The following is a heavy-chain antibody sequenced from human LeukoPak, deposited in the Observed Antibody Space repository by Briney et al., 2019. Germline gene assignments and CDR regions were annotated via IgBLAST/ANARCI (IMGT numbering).Heavy chain of an antibody. J-gene: IGHJ1*01. CDR1: GGSFSGYY. V-gene: IGHV4-34*01. D-gene: IGHD6-19*01. CDR2: INHSGST. CDR3: ARPGIAVAGAKYFQH. Sequence: SETLSLTCAVYGGSFSGYYWSWIRQPPGKGLEWIGEINHSGSTNYNLSLKSRVTISVDTSKNQFSLKLSSVTAADTAVYYCARPGIAVAGAKYFQHWGQGTLVTVSS.